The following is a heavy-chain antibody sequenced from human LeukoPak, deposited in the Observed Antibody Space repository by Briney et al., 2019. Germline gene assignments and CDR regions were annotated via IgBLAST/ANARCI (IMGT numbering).Heavy chain of an antibody. CDR1: GYTFTGYY. J-gene: IGHJ5*02. V-gene: IGHV1-69*06. D-gene: IGHD6-13*01. Sequence: SVKVSCKASGYTFTGYYMHWVRQAPGQGLEWMGGIIPIFGTANYAQKFQGRVTITADKSTSTAYMELSSLRSEDTAVYYCARELAAADGWFDPWGQGTLVTVSS. CDR3: ARELAAADGWFDP. CDR2: IIPIFGTA.